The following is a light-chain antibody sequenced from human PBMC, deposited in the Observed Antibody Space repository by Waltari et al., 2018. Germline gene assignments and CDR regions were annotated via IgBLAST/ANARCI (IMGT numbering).Light chain of an antibody. V-gene: IGLV3-21*04. J-gene: IGLJ2*01. CDR1: NIGSKS. CDR3: LVWHSTIDHQGV. CDR2: YDS. Sequence: SYVVTQSPSVSVAPGETARITCGGDNIGSKSVHWYQQRPGQAPVLVIPYDSDRPSGIPERFSGANSVNTATLTISWVEAEDEADYYCLVWHSTIDHQGVFGGGTKLTVL.